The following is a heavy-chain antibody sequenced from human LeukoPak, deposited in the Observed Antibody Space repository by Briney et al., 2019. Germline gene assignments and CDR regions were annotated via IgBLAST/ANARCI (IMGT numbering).Heavy chain of an antibody. D-gene: IGHD3-3*01. V-gene: IGHV5-51*01. J-gene: IGHJ4*02. CDR1: GYSFTSYW. CDR3: ARRGPTYYDFWSGYIDY. Sequence: GESLKISCKGSGYSFTSYWIGWVRQMPGKGLEWMGIIYPGDSDTRYSPSFQGQVTISADKSISTAYLQWSSLKASDTAMHYCARRGPTYYDFWSGYIDYWGQGTLVTVSS. CDR2: IYPGDSDT.